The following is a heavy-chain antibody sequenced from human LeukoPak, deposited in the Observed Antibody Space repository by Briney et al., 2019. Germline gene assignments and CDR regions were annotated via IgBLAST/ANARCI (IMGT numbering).Heavy chain of an antibody. CDR3: ARDQGYSYGYAHY. J-gene: IGHJ4*02. V-gene: IGHV3-33*08. D-gene: IGHD5-18*01. Sequence: GGSLRLSCAASGLTFSSHCMHWVRQAPGKGLEWVAVIWYDGSNKYYADSVKGRFTISRDNSKNTLYLQMNSLRAEDTAVYYCARDQGYSYGYAHYWGQGTLVTVSS. CDR2: IWYDGSNK. CDR1: GLTFSSHC.